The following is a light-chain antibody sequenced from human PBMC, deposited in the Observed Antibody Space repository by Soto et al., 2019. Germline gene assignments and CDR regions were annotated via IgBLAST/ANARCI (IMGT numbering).Light chain of an antibody. CDR1: QTIISNT. CDR2: AAS. Sequence: EVVLTQSPGTLSLSPGERATLSCKASQTIISNTLAWYQQKAGQAPRLLIYAASTRATAIPDRFSGGGSGTDFTLTIARLEPEDCAVYYCQQAGRSPYTFGQGTKLEIK. V-gene: IGKV3-20*01. J-gene: IGKJ2*01. CDR3: QQAGRSPYT.